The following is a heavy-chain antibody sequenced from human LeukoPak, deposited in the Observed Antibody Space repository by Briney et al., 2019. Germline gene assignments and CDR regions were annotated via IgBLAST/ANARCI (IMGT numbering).Heavy chain of an antibody. J-gene: IGHJ6*03. CDR1: GYTFTGYY. CDR3: ARADHYYYYMDV. Sequence: ASVTVSCKASGYTFTGYYMHWVRQAPGQGLEWMGWINPNSGGTNYAQKFQGRVTMTRDTSISTAYMELSRLRSDDTAVYYCARADHYYYYMDVWGKGTTVTVSS. V-gene: IGHV1-2*02. CDR2: INPNSGGT.